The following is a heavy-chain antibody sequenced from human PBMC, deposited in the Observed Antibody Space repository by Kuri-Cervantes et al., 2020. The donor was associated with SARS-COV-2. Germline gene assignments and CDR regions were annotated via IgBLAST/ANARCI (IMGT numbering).Heavy chain of an antibody. V-gene: IGHV4-34*01. J-gene: IGHJ6*02. D-gene: IGHD6-19*01. Sequence: SQTLSLTCEVYGGSLSYYYWSWVRQPPGKGLEWIGEINHSGSTNYNPSLKSRVTISVDTYKNQFSLKLSSVTAADTAMYYCARGVGAAVAGTLITIYYYYGMDVWGQGTRSPSP. CDR3: ARGVGAAVAGTLITIYYYYGMDV. CDR2: INHSGST. CDR1: GGSLSYYY.